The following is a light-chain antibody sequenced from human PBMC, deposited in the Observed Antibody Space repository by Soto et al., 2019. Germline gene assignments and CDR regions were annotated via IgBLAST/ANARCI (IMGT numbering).Light chain of an antibody. Sequence: EIVMTQSPATLSVSPGERATLSCRASQSVSSNLAWYQQKPGHAPRLLIYGASTRATGIPARFSGSGSGTEFTRTISSLQSEDFAVYYCQQYNKWPPYTFGQGNKLPI. CDR2: GAS. J-gene: IGKJ2*01. V-gene: IGKV3-15*01. CDR3: QQYNKWPPYT. CDR1: QSVSSN.